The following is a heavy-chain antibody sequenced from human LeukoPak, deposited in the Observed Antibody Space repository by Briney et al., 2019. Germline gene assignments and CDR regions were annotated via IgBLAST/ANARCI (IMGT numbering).Heavy chain of an antibody. CDR2: IYSGGST. J-gene: IGHJ4*02. Sequence: GGSLRLSCAASGFTVSSNYMSWVRQAPGKGLEWVSVIYSGGSTYYADSVKGRFTISRDNSKNTLYLQMNNLRAEDTAVYYCARGVYYDILTNYFDYWGQGTLVTVSS. D-gene: IGHD3-9*01. V-gene: IGHV3-53*01. CDR3: ARGVYYDILTNYFDY. CDR1: GFTVSSNY.